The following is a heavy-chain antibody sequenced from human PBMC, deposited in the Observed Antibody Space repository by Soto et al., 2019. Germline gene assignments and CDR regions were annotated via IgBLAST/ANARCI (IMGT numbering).Heavy chain of an antibody. J-gene: IGHJ5*02. CDR1: GGSIRSMSYY. CDR3: ARHKAGSTDGWFEP. V-gene: IGHV4-39*01. CDR2: IYYSGST. D-gene: IGHD1-7*01. Sequence: LETLSLTCSGSGGSIRSMSYYCGWIRQTPGTGLEWIGTIYYSGSTYYNPSLKSRVTLSVDTSKNKLSLKLTSVTAADTAVYYCARHKAGSTDGWFEPWGQGTLVT.